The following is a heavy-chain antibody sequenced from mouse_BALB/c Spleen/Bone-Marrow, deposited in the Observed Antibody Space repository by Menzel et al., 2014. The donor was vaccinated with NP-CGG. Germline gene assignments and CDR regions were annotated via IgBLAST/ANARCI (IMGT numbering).Heavy chain of an antibody. CDR3: AEITTAAYYVMDY. V-gene: IGHV14-3*02. J-gene: IGHJ4*01. D-gene: IGHD1-2*01. Sequence: DVQLVESGAELVKPGASVKLSCTASGFNIEDTYIHWVKQMPEQGLEWIGRIDPANGNTKYDPKFQGKATITADTSSNTAYLQLSSLTSEDTAVYYCAEITTAAYYVMDYWGQGTSVTVSS. CDR2: IDPANGNT. CDR1: GFNIEDTY.